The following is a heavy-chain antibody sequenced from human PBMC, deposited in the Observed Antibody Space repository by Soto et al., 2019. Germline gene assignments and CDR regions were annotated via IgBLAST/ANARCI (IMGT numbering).Heavy chain of an antibody. J-gene: IGHJ4*02. Sequence: QVQLVESGGGLVKPGGSLRLSVAASGSTLSDYYMSWVRQARGKGLEWVSYISSSDVTKYHAGYVKGRFTISRDNAKNSVDLQMDSLRAEDTAVYYCARAHPTDSSSLYYFDYWGPGTLVTVS. V-gene: IGHV3-11*01. CDR1: GSTLSDYY. D-gene: IGHD6-13*01. CDR2: ISSSDVTK. CDR3: ARAHPTDSSSLYYFDY.